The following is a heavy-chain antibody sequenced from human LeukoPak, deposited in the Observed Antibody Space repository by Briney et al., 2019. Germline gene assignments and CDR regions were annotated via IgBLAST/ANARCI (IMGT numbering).Heavy chain of an antibody. Sequence: SETLSLTCTVSGGSISSGSYYWSWIRQPAGKGQEWIGRIYTSGSTNYNPSLKSRVTISVDTSKNQFSLKLSSVTAADTAVYYCARGGIGRYSSSLWGQGTLVTVSS. D-gene: IGHD6-6*01. CDR2: IYTSGST. J-gene: IGHJ4*02. V-gene: IGHV4-61*02. CDR1: GGSISSGSYY. CDR3: ARGGIGRYSSSL.